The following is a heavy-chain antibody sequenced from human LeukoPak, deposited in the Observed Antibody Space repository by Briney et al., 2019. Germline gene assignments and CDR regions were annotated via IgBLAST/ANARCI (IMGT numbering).Heavy chain of an antibody. CDR2: IRSKANSYAT. Sequence: GGSLRLSCAASGFTFSGPAMHWVRQASGKGLEWVGRIRSKANSYATAYAASVKGRFTISRDDSKNTAYLQMNSLKTEDTAVYYCTRHVDSSFNYMDVWGKGTTVTVSS. CDR3: TRHVDSSFNYMDV. J-gene: IGHJ6*03. CDR1: GFTFSGPA. V-gene: IGHV3-73*01. D-gene: IGHD2-21*01.